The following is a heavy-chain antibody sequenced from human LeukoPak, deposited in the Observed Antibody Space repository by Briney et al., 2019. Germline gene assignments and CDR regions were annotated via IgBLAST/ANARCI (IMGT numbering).Heavy chain of an antibody. CDR1: GGTFSSYA. J-gene: IGHJ6*03. V-gene: IGHV1-69*06. D-gene: IGHD6-6*01. Sequence: SVKVSCKASGGTFSSYAISWVRQAPGQGLEWMGGVIPIFGTANYAQKFQGRVTITADKSTSTAYMELSSLRSEDTAVYYCARDQWDRYSSSSSYYYYMDVWGKGTTVTVSS. CDR2: VIPIFGTA. CDR3: ARDQWDRYSSSSSYYYYMDV.